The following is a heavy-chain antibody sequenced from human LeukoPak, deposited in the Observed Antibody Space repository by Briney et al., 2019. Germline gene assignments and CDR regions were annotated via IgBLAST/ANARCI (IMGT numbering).Heavy chain of an antibody. CDR2: IYYNGNT. J-gene: IGHJ6*02. D-gene: IGHD1-26*01. CDR3: ARGRSNYYGMDV. V-gene: IGHV4-59*01. CDR1: DGSINSYY. Sequence: SETLSLTCSVSDGSINSYYWIWIRRPPGKGLEWIGYIYYNGNTNYSPSLKSRVTMSVDTSKNLFSLKVSSVTAADTAVYYCARGRSNYYGMDVWGQGTTVTVSS.